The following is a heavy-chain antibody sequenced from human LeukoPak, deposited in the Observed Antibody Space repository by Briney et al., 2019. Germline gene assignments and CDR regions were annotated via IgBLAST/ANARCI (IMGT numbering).Heavy chain of an antibody. V-gene: IGHV3-21*01. D-gene: IGHD3-10*01. CDR2: ISSSSSHI. J-gene: IGHJ4*02. CDR3: AGSPDWGDGSGSFDY. CDR1: GFTFSDYY. Sequence: PGGSLRLSCAASGFTFSDYYMNWVRQAPGKGLEWASSISSSSSHIYYADSVKGRFIISRDNAKNSLFVQMNSLRAEDTAVYYCAGSPDWGDGSGSFDYWGQGTLVTVS.